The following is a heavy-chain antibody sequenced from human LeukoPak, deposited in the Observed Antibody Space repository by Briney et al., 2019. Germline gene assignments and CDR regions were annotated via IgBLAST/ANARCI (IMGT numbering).Heavy chain of an antibody. V-gene: IGHV1-18*01. CDR1: GYTFTTYG. CDR3: ARDLGGGSHYFDF. CDR2: ISAYNGNT. J-gene: IGHJ4*02. Sequence: ASVKVSSTASGYTFTTYGISWVRQAPGQGLEWMGWISAYNGNTKYAQKLQGRVTMTTDTSTITAYMERRSLGSDDTAVYYCARDLGGGSHYFDFWGQGTLVTVSS. D-gene: IGHD1-26*01.